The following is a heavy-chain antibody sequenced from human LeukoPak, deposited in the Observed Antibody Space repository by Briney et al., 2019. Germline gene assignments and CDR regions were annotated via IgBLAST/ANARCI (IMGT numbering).Heavy chain of an antibody. V-gene: IGHV4-59*08. CDR2: IHYSEST. D-gene: IGHD3-10*01. CDR1: GGSIRSYY. J-gene: IGHJ3*02. CDR3: ASRSGSFSDALDI. Sequence: PSETLSLTCTASGGSIRSYYWGWIRQPPGKGLEWIGYIHYSESTKYNPSLKSRVTMSVDTSKNQFSLKLSSVTAADTAVYYYASRSGSFSDALDIWGQGTLVTVSS.